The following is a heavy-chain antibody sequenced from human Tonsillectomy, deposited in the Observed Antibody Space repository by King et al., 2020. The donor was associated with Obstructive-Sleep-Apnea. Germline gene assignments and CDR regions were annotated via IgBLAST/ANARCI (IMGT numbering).Heavy chain of an antibody. D-gene: IGHD3-10*01. Sequence: QVQLQESGPGLVKPSETLSLTCTVSGGSISSSYWSWIRQPPGKGLEWIGYIYYRGSTNYNPSLKSRVTILVDTSKNQFSLKLGSVTAADTAVYFCARGGSGSYYNAPFDYWGQGTLVTVSS. V-gene: IGHV4-59*01. CDR1: GGSISSSY. CDR3: ARGGSGSYYNAPFDY. J-gene: IGHJ4*02. CDR2: IYYRGST.